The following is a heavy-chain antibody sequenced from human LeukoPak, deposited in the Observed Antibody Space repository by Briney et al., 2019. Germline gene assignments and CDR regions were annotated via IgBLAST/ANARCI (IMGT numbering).Heavy chain of an antibody. CDR2: IYTSGST. V-gene: IGHV4-61*02. J-gene: IGHJ3*02. CDR1: GGSISSSNYY. D-gene: IGHD3-16*01. CDR3: ARGDSDAFDI. Sequence: SETLSLTCTVSGGSISSSNYYWSWIRQPAGKGLEWIGRIYTSGSTNYNPSPKSRVTMSVDTSKNQFSLKLSSATAADTAVYYCARGDSDAFDIWGQGTMVTVSS.